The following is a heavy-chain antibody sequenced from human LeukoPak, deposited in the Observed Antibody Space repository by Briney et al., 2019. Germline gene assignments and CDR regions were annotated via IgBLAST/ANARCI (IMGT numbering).Heavy chain of an antibody. J-gene: IGHJ5*02. CDR2: ISSSSTYI. CDR1: GFTFRRYS. D-gene: IGHD2-15*01. V-gene: IGHV3-21*01. CDR3: ASRYCSGGSCYWFDP. Sequence: GGSLRLSCAASGFTFRRYSMNWVRQAPGKGLEWVSSISSSSTYIFYADSVKGRFTISRDNAKNSLYLQMDSLGPEDTAVYYCASRYCSGGSCYWFDPWGQGTLVTVSS.